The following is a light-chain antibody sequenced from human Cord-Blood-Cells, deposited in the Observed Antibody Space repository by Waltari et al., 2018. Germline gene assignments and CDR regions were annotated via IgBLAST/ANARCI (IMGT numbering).Light chain of an antibody. Sequence: QSALTQPASVSGSPGQSITISCTGTSSDVGGYNYVSWYQQPPGKAPKLMIYDVSKRPAGVSNRFSGSKSGNTASLTISGLQAEDEADYYCSSYTSSSTLDVVFGGGTKLTVL. V-gene: IGLV2-14*01. CDR2: DVS. CDR3: SSYTSSSTLDVV. CDR1: SSDVGGYNY. J-gene: IGLJ2*01.